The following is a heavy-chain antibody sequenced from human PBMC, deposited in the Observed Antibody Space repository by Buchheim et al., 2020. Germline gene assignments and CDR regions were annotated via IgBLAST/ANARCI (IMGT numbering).Heavy chain of an antibody. CDR3: AVQIISAFDY. D-gene: IGHD6-25*01. CDR2: IHSTGSTI. CDR1: GFAFSGYE. Sequence: VQLVESGGGLVKPGGSLRLSCAASGFAFSGYEVNWVRQAPGKGLEWVSYIHSTGSTIYYADSVRGRFTISRDNAKNSLYLQMNSLRVEDTAVYDCAVQIISAFDYWGQGTL. J-gene: IGHJ4*02. V-gene: IGHV3-48*03.